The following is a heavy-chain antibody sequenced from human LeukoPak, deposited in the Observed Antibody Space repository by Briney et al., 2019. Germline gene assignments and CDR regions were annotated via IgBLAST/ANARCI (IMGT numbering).Heavy chain of an antibody. CDR1: GFTVSSNY. D-gene: IGHD5-18*01. CDR2: IYSGGST. Sequence: PGGSLRLSCAASGFTVSSNYMSWVRQAPGKGLEWVSVIYSGGSTYYADSVKGRVTISRDNAKNSLYLQMNSLRAEDTAVYYCARVQGYSYGYFDYWGQGTLVTVSS. V-gene: IGHV3-66*01. J-gene: IGHJ4*02. CDR3: ARVQGYSYGYFDY.